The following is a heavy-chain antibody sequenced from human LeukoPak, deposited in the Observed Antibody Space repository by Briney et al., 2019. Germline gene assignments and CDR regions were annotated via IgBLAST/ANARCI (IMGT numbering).Heavy chain of an antibody. J-gene: IGHJ4*02. D-gene: IGHD5-24*01. CDR2: IIPIFGTA. Sequence: GASVKVSCKASGGTFSSYAISWVRQAPGQGLEWMGVIIPIFGTANYAQKFQGRVTITADESTSTAYMELSSLRSEDTAVYYCARDQDGYSHFDYWGQGTLVTVSS. CDR1: GGTFSSYA. CDR3: ARDQDGYSHFDY. V-gene: IGHV1-69*13.